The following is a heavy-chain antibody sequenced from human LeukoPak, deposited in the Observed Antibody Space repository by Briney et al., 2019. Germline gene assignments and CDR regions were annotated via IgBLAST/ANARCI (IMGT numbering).Heavy chain of an antibody. CDR1: GFTVSDNY. CDR3: ARENKAVAAHYFDY. Sequence: GGSLRLSCAASGFTVSDNYVSWVRLAPGKGLEWVSVIYSGGSTYYADPVKGRFTISRDNSKNTMYLQMNSLRAEDTAVYYCARENKAVAAHYFDYWGQGTLVTVSS. J-gene: IGHJ4*02. CDR2: IYSGGST. D-gene: IGHD6-19*01. V-gene: IGHV3-66*01.